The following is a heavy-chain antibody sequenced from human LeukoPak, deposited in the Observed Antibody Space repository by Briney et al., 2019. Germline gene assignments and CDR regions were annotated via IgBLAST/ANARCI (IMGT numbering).Heavy chain of an antibody. CDR1: GFTFSSYA. CDR2: ISYDGSNK. D-gene: IGHD4-17*01. V-gene: IGHV3-30-3*01. CDR3: ARDASFIDYGDYVHIDY. Sequence: PGRSLRLSCAASGFTFSSYAMHWVRQAPGKGLEWVAVISYDGSNKYYADSVKGRFTISRDNSKNTLYLQMNSLRAEDTAVYSCARDASFIDYGDYVHIDYWGQGTLVTVSP. J-gene: IGHJ4*02.